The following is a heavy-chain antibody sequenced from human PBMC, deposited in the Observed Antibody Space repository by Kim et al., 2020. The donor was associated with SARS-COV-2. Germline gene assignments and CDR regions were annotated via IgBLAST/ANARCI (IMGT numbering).Heavy chain of an antibody. CDR2: MSYGGPT. J-gene: IGHJ4*02. V-gene: IGHV4-39*02. CDR3: AANWDY. Sequence: MSYGGPTDYNPSLKSRLFMSVDTSKNHFSLKLSSMIAAETAVYYCAANWDYWGPGTLVTVSS.